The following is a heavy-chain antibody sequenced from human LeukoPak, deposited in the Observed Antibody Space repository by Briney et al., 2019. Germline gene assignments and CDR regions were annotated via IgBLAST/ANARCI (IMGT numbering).Heavy chain of an antibody. Sequence: SQTLSLTCALSGDSVSSNSAAWNWIGQSPSRGLEWLGRTYYRSKLSNDYAIFVKSRITINPDTSKGQFSLQLNSVTPEDTAVYYCARGRTWDYYYYYYMDVWGKGTTVIISS. V-gene: IGHV6-1*01. D-gene: IGHD7-27*01. J-gene: IGHJ6*03. CDR1: GDSVSSNSAA. CDR3: ARGRTWDYYYYYYMDV. CDR2: TYYRSKLSN.